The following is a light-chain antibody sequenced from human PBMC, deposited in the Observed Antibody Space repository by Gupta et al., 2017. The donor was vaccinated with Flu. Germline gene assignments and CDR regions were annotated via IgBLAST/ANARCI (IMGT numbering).Light chain of an antibody. V-gene: IGLV1-47*01. J-gene: IGLJ3*02. CDR2: TNN. Sequence: VTISCSGSSSNIGSNYVYWYQQLPGTAPKLLIYTNNQRPSGVPDRFSGSKSGTSASLAISGLRSEDEADYYCAAWDDSLSGNWVFGGGTKLTVL. CDR3: AAWDDSLSGNWV. CDR1: SSNIGSNY.